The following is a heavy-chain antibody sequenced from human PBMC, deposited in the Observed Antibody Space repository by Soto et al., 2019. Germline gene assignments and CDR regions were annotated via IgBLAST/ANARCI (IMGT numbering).Heavy chain of an antibody. D-gene: IGHD2-8*01. Sequence: ASVKVSCKASGYTFTIYAMHWVRQAPGQRLEWMGWINAGNGNTKYSQKFQGRVTITRDTSASTAYMELSSLRSEDTAVYYCARTYCTNGVCYFSWFDPWGQGTLVTVSS. CDR2: INAGNGNT. J-gene: IGHJ5*02. CDR1: GYTFTIYA. CDR3: ARTYCTNGVCYFSWFDP. V-gene: IGHV1-3*01.